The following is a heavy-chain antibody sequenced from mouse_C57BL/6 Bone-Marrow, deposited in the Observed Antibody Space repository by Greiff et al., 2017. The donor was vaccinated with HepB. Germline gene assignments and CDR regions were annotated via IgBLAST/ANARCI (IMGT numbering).Heavy chain of an antibody. J-gene: IGHJ1*03. CDR2: IRSKSNNYAT. D-gene: IGHD2-1*01. V-gene: IGHV10-1*01. CDR1: GFSFNTYA. Sequence: GGGLVQPKGSLKLSCAASGFSFNTYAMNWVRQAPGKGLEWVARIRSKSNNYATYYADSVKDRFTISRDDSESTLYLQMNNLKTEDTAMYYCVRHGIYYGNYFDVWGTGTTVTVSS. CDR3: VRHGIYYGNYFDV.